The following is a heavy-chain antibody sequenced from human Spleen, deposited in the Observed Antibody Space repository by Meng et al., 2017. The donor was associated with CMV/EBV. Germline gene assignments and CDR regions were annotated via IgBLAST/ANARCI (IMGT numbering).Heavy chain of an antibody. Sequence: LTCAGYGGSFSGYYWSWIRQPPGKGLEWIGEINHSGSTNYNPSLKSRVTISVDTSKNQFSLKLSSVTAADTAVYYCASASIAARPYDYWGQGTLVTVSS. D-gene: IGHD6-6*01. CDR3: ASASIAARPYDY. V-gene: IGHV4-34*01. CDR1: GGSFSGYY. J-gene: IGHJ4*02. CDR2: INHSGST.